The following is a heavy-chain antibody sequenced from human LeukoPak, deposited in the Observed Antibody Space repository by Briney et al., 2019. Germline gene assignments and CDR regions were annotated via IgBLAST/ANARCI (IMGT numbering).Heavy chain of an antibody. CDR3: ARDLEVIAAAGNYDY. V-gene: IGHV3-53*01. D-gene: IGHD6-13*01. J-gene: IGHJ4*02. CDR2: IYSGGTT. Sequence: GGSLRLSCAASGFTVSSNYMSWVRQAPGKGLEWVSVIYSGGTTYYADSVKGRFTISRDNAKNSLYLQMNSLRAEDTAVYYCARDLEVIAAAGNYDYWGQGTLVTVSS. CDR1: GFTVSSNY.